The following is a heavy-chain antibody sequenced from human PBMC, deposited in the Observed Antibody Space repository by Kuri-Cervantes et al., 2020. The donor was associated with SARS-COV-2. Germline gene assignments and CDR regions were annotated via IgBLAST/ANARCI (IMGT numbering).Heavy chain of an antibody. J-gene: IGHJ3*02. D-gene: IGHD3-16*02. CDR3: ARDGGLIMTRDLQNDAFDI. V-gene: IGHV1-69*13. CDR2: IIPIFGTA. CDR1: GGTSSSYA. Sequence: SVKVSCKASGGTSSSYAISWVRQAPGQGLEWMGGIIPIFGTANYAQKFQGRVTITADESTSTAYMELSSQRSEDTAVYYCARDGGLIMTRDLQNDAFDIWGQGTMVTVSS.